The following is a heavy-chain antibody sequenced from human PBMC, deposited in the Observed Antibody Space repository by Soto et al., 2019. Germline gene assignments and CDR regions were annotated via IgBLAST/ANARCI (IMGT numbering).Heavy chain of an antibody. Sequence: SETLSLTCTVSGVSISSGGYYWIWILHHPGKGLAWIGYIYYSGSTYYNPSLKIRVTISVDTSKNQFSLKLSSVTAADTAVYYCARTLHGALDHWGQGTLVTVSS. CDR2: IYYSGST. V-gene: IGHV4-31*03. D-gene: IGHD4-17*01. J-gene: IGHJ4*02. CDR1: GVSISSGGYY. CDR3: ARTLHGALDH.